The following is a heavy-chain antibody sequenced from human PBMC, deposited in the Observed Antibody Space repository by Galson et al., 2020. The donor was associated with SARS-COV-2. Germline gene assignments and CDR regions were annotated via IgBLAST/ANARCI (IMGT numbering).Heavy chain of an antibody. CDR3: AKGLRTSCYLTCGLDY. V-gene: IGHV3-9*01. J-gene: IGHJ4*02. CDR1: GFTFDDYA. CDR2: ISWNSGSI. Sequence: GGSLRLSCAASGFTFDDYAMHWVRQAPGKGLEWVSGISWNSGSIGYADSVKGRFTISRDNAKNSLYLQMNSLRAEDTALYYCAKGLRTSCYLTCGLDYWGQGTLVTVSS. D-gene: IGHD2-2*01.